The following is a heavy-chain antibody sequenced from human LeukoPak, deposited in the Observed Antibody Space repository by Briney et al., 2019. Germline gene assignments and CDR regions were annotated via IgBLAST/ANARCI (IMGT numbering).Heavy chain of an antibody. J-gene: IGHJ4*02. V-gene: IGHV4-34*01. CDR1: GGSFSGYY. CDR3: AGSYYYGSGSYDS. D-gene: IGHD3-10*01. CDR2: INHRGST. Sequence: PSETLSLTCAVYGGSFSGYYWSWIRQSPGKGLEWIGEINHRGSTNYNPSLKRRVTISVDTSKNQFSLKLSSVTAADTAVYYCAGSYYYGSGSYDSWGQGTLVTVSS.